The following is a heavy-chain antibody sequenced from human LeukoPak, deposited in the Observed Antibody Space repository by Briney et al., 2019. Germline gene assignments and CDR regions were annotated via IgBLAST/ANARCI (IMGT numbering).Heavy chain of an antibody. CDR1: GYSFSDYW. J-gene: IGHJ6*02. V-gene: IGHV5-51*01. D-gene: IGHD2-15*01. CDR2: IFPGDSDT. Sequence: LGESLKISCKGYGYSFSDYWIGWVRQMPGKGLEWMGIIFPGDSDTKYSPSFQGQVTISVDKSLSTAYLQWTSPRASDTAIYYCARHGLGGCSGGRCFTSFHYYGMDVWGQGTTVTVSS. CDR3: ARHGLGGCSGGRCFTSFHYYGMDV.